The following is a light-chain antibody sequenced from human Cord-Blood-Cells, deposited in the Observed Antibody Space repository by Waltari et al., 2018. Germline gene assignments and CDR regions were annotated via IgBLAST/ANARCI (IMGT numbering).Light chain of an antibody. CDR2: AAS. V-gene: IGKV1-39*01. Sequence: EIHIPRPPSSLSPSLEARAPITFRARQGISSYLHWYQHKPGKAPKLLIYAASSLQSGVPSRFSGSGSGTDFTLTISSLQSEDFATYYCQQYYSNPYTFGEGTKLEIK. J-gene: IGKJ2*01. CDR3: QQYYSNPYT. CDR1: QGISSY.